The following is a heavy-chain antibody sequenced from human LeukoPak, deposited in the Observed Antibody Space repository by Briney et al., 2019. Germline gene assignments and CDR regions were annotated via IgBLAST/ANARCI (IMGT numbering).Heavy chain of an antibody. CDR2: IRYDGSNK. Sequence: GGSLRLSCAASGFTFSSYGMHWVRQAPGKGLEWVAFIRYDGSNKYYADSVKGRFTISRDNSKNTLYLQMNSLRAEDTAVYYCAKAELGYCSGGSCGRWFDPWGQGTLVTVSS. CDR1: GFTFSSYG. D-gene: IGHD2-15*01. V-gene: IGHV3-30*02. J-gene: IGHJ5*02. CDR3: AKAELGYCSGGSCGRWFDP.